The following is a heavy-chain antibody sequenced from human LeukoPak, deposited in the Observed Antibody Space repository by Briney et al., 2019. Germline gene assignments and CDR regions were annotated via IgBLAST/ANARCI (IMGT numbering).Heavy chain of an antibody. CDR3: ARDRPGGYFDH. J-gene: IGHJ4*02. CDR1: GFTFSSDW. D-gene: IGHD4-23*01. Sequence: GGSLRLSCAASGFTFSSDWMSWVRQAPGKGLEWVANMKEDGSKKDYMESVKGRFTISRDNAKNSLYLQMSSLRAEDTAVYYCARDRPGGYFDHWGQGALVTVSS. CDR2: MKEDGSKK. V-gene: IGHV3-7*01.